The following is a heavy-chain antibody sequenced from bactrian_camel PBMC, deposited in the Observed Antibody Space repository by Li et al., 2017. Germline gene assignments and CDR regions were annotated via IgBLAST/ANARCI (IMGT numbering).Heavy chain of an antibody. D-gene: IGHD1*01. Sequence: VQLVESGGGLVQPGGSLRLACAVSGFTFSTYAMSWVRQAPGKGLEWVSSIYTGGGSTYYADSVMGRFTISIDHAKKTVYLQMNSLKPDDTALYYCAGDGSVWYWSVYWGQGTQVTVS. V-gene: IGHV3S40*01. CDR2: IYTGGGST. J-gene: IGHJ4*01. CDR3: AGDGSVWYWSVY. CDR1: GFTFSTYA.